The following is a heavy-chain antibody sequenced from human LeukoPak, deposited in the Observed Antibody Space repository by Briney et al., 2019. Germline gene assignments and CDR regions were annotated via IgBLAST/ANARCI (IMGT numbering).Heavy chain of an antibody. CDR3: ARGGGYSGYEFDP. CDR1: GYTFTGYY. V-gene: IGHV1-2*02. D-gene: IGHD5-12*01. CDR2: INPNSGGT. J-gene: IGHJ5*02. Sequence: EASVKVSCKASGYTFTGYYMHWVRQAPGQGHEWMGWINPNSGGTNYAQKFQGRVTMTRDTSISTAYMELSRLRSDDTAVYYCARGGGYSGYEFDPWGQGTLVTVSS.